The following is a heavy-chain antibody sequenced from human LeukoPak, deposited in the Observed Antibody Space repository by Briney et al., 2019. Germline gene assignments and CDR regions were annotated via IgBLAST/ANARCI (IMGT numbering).Heavy chain of an antibody. Sequence: ASVKVSCKASGYTFTSYGISWVRQAPGQGLEWMGFINLNSGTKYAQKFQGRVTMTRDTSSSTAYMELSRLRSDDTAVYYCARERESSSYSSLDPWGQGTLVTVSS. CDR3: ARERESSSYSSLDP. V-gene: IGHV1-2*02. J-gene: IGHJ5*02. D-gene: IGHD3-22*01. CDR1: GYTFTSYG. CDR2: INLNSGT.